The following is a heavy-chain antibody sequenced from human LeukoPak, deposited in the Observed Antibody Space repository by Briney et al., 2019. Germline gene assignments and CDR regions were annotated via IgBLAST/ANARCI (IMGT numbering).Heavy chain of an antibody. V-gene: IGHV5-51*01. CDR2: MYPGDSDT. Sequence: GESLKISCKGSGYTFTNYWIGWVRQMPGKGLEWMGIMYPGDSDTRYSPSFQGRVTISADKSISPAYLQWSSLKASDTAMYYCARGDYGDFRVFYTLFDYWGQGTLVTVSS. CDR3: ARGDYGDFRVFYTLFDY. D-gene: IGHD4-17*01. CDR1: GYTFTNYW. J-gene: IGHJ4*02.